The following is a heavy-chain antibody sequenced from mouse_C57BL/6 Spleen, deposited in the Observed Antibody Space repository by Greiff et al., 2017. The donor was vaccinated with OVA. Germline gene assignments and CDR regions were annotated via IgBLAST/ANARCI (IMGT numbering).Heavy chain of an antibody. CDR2: ISSGSSTI. J-gene: IGHJ2*01. V-gene: IGHV5-17*01. CDR1: GFTFSDYG. D-gene: IGHD1-2*01. Sequence: EVQRVESGGGLVKPGGSLKLSCAASGFTFSDYGMHWVRQAPEKGLEWVAYISSGSSTIYYAATVKGRFTISRDNAKNTLFLQMTSLRSGDTSMYYCARDGWGVFDYWGQGTTLTVSS. CDR3: ARDGWGVFDY.